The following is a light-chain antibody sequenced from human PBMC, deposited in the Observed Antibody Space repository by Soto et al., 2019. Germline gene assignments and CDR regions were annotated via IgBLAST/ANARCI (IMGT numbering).Light chain of an antibody. V-gene: IGLV2-14*01. CDR3: TSYTTSTTWV. J-gene: IGLJ3*02. Sequence: QSALTQPASVSGSPGQSITVSCTGTSSDIGASNYVSWYQQHPGKAPKLIISEVSNRPSGVSNRFSGSKSGSTASLTISGLEAEDDADYYCTSYTTSTTWVFGGGNKLTVL. CDR2: EVS. CDR1: SSDIGASNY.